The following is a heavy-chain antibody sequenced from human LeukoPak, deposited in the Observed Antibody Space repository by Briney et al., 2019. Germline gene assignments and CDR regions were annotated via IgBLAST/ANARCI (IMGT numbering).Heavy chain of an antibody. CDR3: ARGNY. CDR1: GGSISSSSYY. J-gene: IGHJ4*02. CDR2: IYHSGNT. V-gene: IGHV4-39*07. Sequence: SETLSLTCTVSGGSISSSSYYWGWIRQPPGKGLEWIGSIYHSGNTYYNPSLQSRVTISVDTSKNQFSLKLSSVTAADTAVYYCARGNYWGQGTLVTVSS.